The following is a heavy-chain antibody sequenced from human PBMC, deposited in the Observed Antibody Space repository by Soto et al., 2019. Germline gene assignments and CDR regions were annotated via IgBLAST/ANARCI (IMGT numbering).Heavy chain of an antibody. CDR2: IWYDGSDK. Sequence: PGGSLRLSCAASGFSCSNYDMHWVRQAPGKGLEWVALIWYDGSDKNYVDSVKGRFTISRDNSKSTLYLQMNSLRVEDTAVYYCARRHGYNYDYWGQGTLVTVSS. CDR1: GFSCSNYD. V-gene: IGHV3-33*01. CDR3: ARRHGYNYDY. D-gene: IGHD5-12*01. J-gene: IGHJ4*02.